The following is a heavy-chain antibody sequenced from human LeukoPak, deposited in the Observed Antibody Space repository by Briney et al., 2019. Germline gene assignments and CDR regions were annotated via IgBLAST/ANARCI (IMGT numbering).Heavy chain of an antibody. D-gene: IGHD6-6*01. CDR3: ARDGYSSSFYFDY. J-gene: IGHJ4*02. CDR2: INSDGSRT. Sequence: GGSLRLSCAASGFTFSSYWMHWVRQAPGGGLVWVSRINSDGSRTTYADSVKGRFTISRDNAKNTLYLQMNSLRADDTAVYYCARDGYSSSFYFDYWGQGTLVTVSS. V-gene: IGHV3-74*01. CDR1: GFTFSSYW.